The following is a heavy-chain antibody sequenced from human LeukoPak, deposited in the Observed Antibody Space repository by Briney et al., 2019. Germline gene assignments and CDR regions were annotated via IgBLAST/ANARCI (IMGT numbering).Heavy chain of an antibody. Sequence: SETLSLTCTVSGGSISSYYWSWIRQPPGKGLEWIGYIYYSGSTNYNPSLKSRATISLGTSKNQFSLKLSSVTAADTAVYYCAGHHPRNTVDFWGQGTLVTVSS. CDR2: IYYSGST. V-gene: IGHV4-59*08. CDR1: GGSISSYY. D-gene: IGHD2/OR15-2a*01. J-gene: IGHJ4*02. CDR3: AGHHPRNTVDF.